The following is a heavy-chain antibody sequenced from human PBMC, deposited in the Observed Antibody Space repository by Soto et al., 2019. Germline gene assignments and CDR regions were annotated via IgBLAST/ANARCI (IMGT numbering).Heavy chain of an antibody. Sequence: QVQLVQSGAEVKKPGASVKVSCKASGYTFTSYYMHWVRQAPGQGLEWMGIINPSGGSTSYAQKFQGGVTMTRDTSTSTVYMELSSLRSEDTAVYYCARGGYSSGWYWGDFDYWGQGTLVTVSS. CDR1: GYTFTSYY. CDR3: ARGGYSSGWYWGDFDY. CDR2: INPSGGST. D-gene: IGHD6-19*01. J-gene: IGHJ4*02. V-gene: IGHV1-46*01.